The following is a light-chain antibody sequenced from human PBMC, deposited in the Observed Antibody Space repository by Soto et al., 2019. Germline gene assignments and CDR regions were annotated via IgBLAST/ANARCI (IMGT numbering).Light chain of an antibody. V-gene: IGKV3-15*01. CDR1: QNLRSS. J-gene: IGKJ1*01. Sequence: VMTQSPATLSVSPGERATLSCRASQNLRSSLAWYQQKPGQAPRLLIYGASTRATGTPARFSGSGSGTEFTLTISSLQSEDFAVYFCQQYNIWPQTFGQGTKVDIK. CDR2: GAS. CDR3: QQYNIWPQT.